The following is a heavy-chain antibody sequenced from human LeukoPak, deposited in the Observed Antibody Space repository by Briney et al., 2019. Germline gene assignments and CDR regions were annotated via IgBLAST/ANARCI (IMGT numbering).Heavy chain of an antibody. J-gene: IGHJ4*02. CDR3: AKTSRGNSGYDSPFDY. D-gene: IGHD5-12*01. Sequence: PGGSLRLSCAASGFTFSTYAMSWVRQAPGKGLEGVSGVRGSGSRTDYADSVKGRFTISRDNSKHTLYLQMHSLRAEDTAVYYCAKTSRGNSGYDSPFDYWGQGTLVTVSS. V-gene: IGHV3-23*01. CDR1: GFTFSTYA. CDR2: VRGSGSRT.